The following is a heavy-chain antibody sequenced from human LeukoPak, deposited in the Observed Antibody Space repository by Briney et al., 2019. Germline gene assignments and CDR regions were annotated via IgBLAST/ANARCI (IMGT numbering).Heavy chain of an antibody. Sequence: GGSLRLSCAASGFTFSGSAMHWVRQASGKGLEWVGRIRSKANSYATAYAASVEGRFTIPRDDSKNTAYLQTNSLKTEDTAVYYCTTPYYDVLTGYYGYWGQGTLVTVSS. CDR1: GFTFSGSA. J-gene: IGHJ4*02. CDR3: TTPYYDVLTGYYGY. V-gene: IGHV3-73*01. D-gene: IGHD3-9*01. CDR2: IRSKANSYAT.